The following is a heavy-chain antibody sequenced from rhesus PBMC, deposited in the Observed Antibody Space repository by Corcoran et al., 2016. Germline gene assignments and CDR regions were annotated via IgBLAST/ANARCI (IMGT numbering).Heavy chain of an antibody. CDR3: ARRGQRLAGTFHYYFDY. Sequence: EVQLVESGGGLVQPGGSLSLSCVASGFTFSDYWMAWVRQATGKGLEGGTSISQPSGSNTYHLDPVKGRFTISRDNAKNTLYLQMNSLRAEDTAVYYCARRGQRLAGTFHYYFDYWGQGVLVTVSS. D-gene: IGHD6-31*01. CDR1: GFTFSDYW. CDR2: ISQPSGSNT. V-gene: IGHV3-37*01. J-gene: IGHJ4*01.